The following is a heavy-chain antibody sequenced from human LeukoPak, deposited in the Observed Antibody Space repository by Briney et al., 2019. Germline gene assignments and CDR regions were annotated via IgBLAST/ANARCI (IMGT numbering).Heavy chain of an antibody. J-gene: IGHJ4*02. V-gene: IGHV1-24*01. D-gene: IGHD6-13*01. CDR3: ATDLRYSSSWYKFDY. Sequence: GASVKVSCKVSGYTLTELSMHWVRQAPGKGLDWMGGFDPEDGETIYAQKFQGRVTMTEDTSTDTAYMELSSLRSEDTAVYYCATDLRYSSSWYKFDYWGQGTLVTVSS. CDR1: GYTLTELS. CDR2: FDPEDGET.